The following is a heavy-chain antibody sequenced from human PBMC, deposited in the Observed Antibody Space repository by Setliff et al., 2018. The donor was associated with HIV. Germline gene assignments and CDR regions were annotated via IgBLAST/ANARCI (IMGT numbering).Heavy chain of an antibody. D-gene: IGHD2-15*01. CDR1: GYTFSTNA. V-gene: IGHV1-3*01. CDR3: ARGSCGGCYLSDY. Sequence: ASVKVSCKASGYTFSTNAIHWVRQAPGQRLEWMGYINAGDDNTRYSQKFQGRVTITRDTSANTAYVELGSLRSEDTAVYYCARGSCGGCYLSDYWGQGTLVTVSS. CDR2: INAGDDNT. J-gene: IGHJ4*02.